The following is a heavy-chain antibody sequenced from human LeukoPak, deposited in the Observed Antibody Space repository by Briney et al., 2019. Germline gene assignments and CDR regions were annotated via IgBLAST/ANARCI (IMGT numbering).Heavy chain of an antibody. CDR2: ISSGSTYI. CDR3: ARDLLDY. CDR1: GFTFSTYN. Sequence: GRSLRLSCAASGFTFSTYNMNWVRQAPGKGLEWVSSISSGSTYIYYTDSVKGRFTVSRDNAKNSLYLQMNSLRAEDTAVYYCARDLLDYWGQGTLVTVSS. V-gene: IGHV3-21*01. J-gene: IGHJ4*02.